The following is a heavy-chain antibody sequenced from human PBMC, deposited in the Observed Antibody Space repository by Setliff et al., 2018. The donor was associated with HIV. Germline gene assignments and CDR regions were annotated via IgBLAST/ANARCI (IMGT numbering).Heavy chain of an antibody. V-gene: IGHV3-30*02. CDR2: IRYDGSNK. CDR1: GFTFSSYG. D-gene: IGHD5-12*01. J-gene: IGHJ6*03. CDR3: AKGRWPVNVVSTIIRYYYYMDV. Sequence: PGGSLRLSCAASGFTFSSYGMHWVRQAPGKGLEWVAFIRYDGSNKYYADSVKGRFTISRDNSKNTLYLQMNSLRAEDTAVYYCAKGRWPVNVVSTIIRYYYYMDVWGSGTTVTV.